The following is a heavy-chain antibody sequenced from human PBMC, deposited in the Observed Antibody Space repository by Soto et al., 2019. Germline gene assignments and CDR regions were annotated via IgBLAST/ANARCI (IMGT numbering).Heavy chain of an antibody. D-gene: IGHD6-6*01. V-gene: IGHV1-69*01. J-gene: IGHJ6*02. Sequence: QVQLVQSGAEVKKPGSSVKVSCKASGGTFSSYAISWVRQAPGQGLEWMGGIIPIFGTANYAQKFQGRVTITADESTSTAYMELSSLRSEDTAVYYCARVGNGEKYSSSRDYYYYGMDVWGQGTTVTVSS. CDR2: IIPIFGTA. CDR1: GGTFSSYA. CDR3: ARVGNGEKYSSSRDYYYYGMDV.